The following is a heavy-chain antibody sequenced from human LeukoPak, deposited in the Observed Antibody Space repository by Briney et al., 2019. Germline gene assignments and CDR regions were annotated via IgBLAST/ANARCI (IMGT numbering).Heavy chain of an antibody. Sequence: PGGSLRLSCAASGFTFSSYAMSWVRQAPGKGLEWVSAISGSDGSTYYADSVKGRFTISRDNSKNTLYLQMNSLRAEDTAVYYCAKDRDSSGYYYAYYYYYGMDVWGQGTTVTVSS. V-gene: IGHV3-23*01. D-gene: IGHD3-22*01. CDR3: AKDRDSSGYYYAYYYYYGMDV. CDR1: GFTFSSYA. J-gene: IGHJ6*02. CDR2: ISGSDGST.